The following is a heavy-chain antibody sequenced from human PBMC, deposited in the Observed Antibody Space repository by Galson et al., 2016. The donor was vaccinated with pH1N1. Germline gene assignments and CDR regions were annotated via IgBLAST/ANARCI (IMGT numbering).Heavy chain of an antibody. CDR1: RGSISDKDYS. V-gene: IGHV4-30-2*01. D-gene: IGHD2-8*01. J-gene: IGHJ3*02. Sequence: TLSLTCTLSRGSISDKDYSWSWIRQPPGKGLEWIGYISHTGSTCFNPSLKSRLTISLGGSRKQFSLNLPSLTAADTAVYYCARLTGVFETADAFDIWGQGTMVTVTP. CDR3: ARLTGVFETADAFDI. CDR2: ISHTGST.